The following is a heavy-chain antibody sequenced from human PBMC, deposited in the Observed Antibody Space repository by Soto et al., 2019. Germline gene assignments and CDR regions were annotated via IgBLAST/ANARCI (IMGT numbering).Heavy chain of an antibody. J-gene: IGHJ4*02. CDR2: IYYSGST. V-gene: IGHV4-59*01. Sequence: SETLSLTCTVSGVSIISYYWSWILQPPGKGLEWIGYIYYSGSTNYNPSLKSRVTISVDTSKNQFSLKLSSVTAADTAVYYCARVWGYYFDYWGQGTLVTVSS. CDR3: ARVWGYYFDY. CDR1: GVSIISYY. D-gene: IGHD2-21*01.